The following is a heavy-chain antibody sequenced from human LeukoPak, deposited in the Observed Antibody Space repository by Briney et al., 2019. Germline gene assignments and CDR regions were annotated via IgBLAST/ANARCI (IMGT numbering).Heavy chain of an antibody. CDR3: ARASTTVPNLLDN. CDR1: GFTFSTYW. CDR2: LSGDGSST. J-gene: IGHJ4*02. V-gene: IGHV3-74*01. Sequence: GGSLRLSRVASGFTFSTYWMHWVRQAPGKGLLWVSRLSGDGSSTRFADSLKGRFTISRDNAKNTLYLQMNSLRAEDTAVYFCARASTTVPNLLDNWGQGTLVTVSS. D-gene: IGHD4-17*01.